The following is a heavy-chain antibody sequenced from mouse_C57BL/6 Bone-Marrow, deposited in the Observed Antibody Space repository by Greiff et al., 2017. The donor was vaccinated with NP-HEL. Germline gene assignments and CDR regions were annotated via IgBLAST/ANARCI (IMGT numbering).Heavy chain of an antibody. Sequence: QVQLKQPGAELVMPGASVKLSCKASGYTFTSYWMHWVKQRPGQGLEWIGEIDPSDSYTNYNQKFKGKSTLTVDKSSSTAYMQLSSLTSEDSAVYYCARYGPNYWGQGTTLTVSS. CDR1: GYTFTSYW. CDR2: IDPSDSYT. CDR3: ARYGPNY. D-gene: IGHD1-1*01. J-gene: IGHJ2*01. V-gene: IGHV1-69*01.